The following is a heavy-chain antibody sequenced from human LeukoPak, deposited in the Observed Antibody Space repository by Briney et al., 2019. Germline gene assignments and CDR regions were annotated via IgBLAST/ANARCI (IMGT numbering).Heavy chain of an antibody. CDR3: ARGNDKYYYDSSGYYYPGVY. CDR2: ISSSGSTI. Sequence: GASLRLSCAASGSTFSDYYMSWIRQAPGKGLEWVSYISSSGSTIYYADSVKGRFTISRDNAKNSLYLQMNSLRAEDTAVYYCARGNDKYYYDSSGYYYPGVYWGQGTLVTVSS. D-gene: IGHD3-22*01. J-gene: IGHJ4*02. V-gene: IGHV3-11*04. CDR1: GSTFSDYY.